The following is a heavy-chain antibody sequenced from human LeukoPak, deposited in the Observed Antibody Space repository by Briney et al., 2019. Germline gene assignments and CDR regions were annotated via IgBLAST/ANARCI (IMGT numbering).Heavy chain of an antibody. V-gene: IGHV3-48*03. D-gene: IGHD2-21*02. Sequence: GGSLRLSCAASGFPVNKYEMHWVRQAPGKGLEWVSYIDAGATSTNYADSVWGRFTLSRDNAQNSVHLQMNSLRDEDTAVYYCVRGRLLRTTKYLDYWGQGTLVTVSS. CDR1: GFPVNKYE. J-gene: IGHJ4*02. CDR2: IDAGATST. CDR3: VRGRLLRTTKYLDY.